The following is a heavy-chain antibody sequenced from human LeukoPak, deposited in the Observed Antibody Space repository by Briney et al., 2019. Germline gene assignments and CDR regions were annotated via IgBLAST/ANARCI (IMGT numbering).Heavy chain of an antibody. D-gene: IGHD3-22*01. Sequence: PSETLSLTCTASGGSISSSSYYWDWIRQPPGKGLEWIGSIYYSGSTYYNPSLKSRVTISVDTSKNQFSLKLSSVTAADTAVYYCARQTFPNDSSGYYLDYWGQGTLVTVSS. CDR1: GGSISSSSYY. J-gene: IGHJ4*02. CDR2: IYYSGST. CDR3: ARQTFPNDSSGYYLDY. V-gene: IGHV4-39*01.